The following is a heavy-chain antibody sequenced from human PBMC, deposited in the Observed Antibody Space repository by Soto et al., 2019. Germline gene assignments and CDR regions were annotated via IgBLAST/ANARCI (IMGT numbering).Heavy chain of an antibody. CDR1: GYTFTSYG. CDR3: ARDHIVLMVYASRFDY. V-gene: IGHV1-18*01. D-gene: IGHD2-8*01. J-gene: IGHJ4*02. Sequence: ASVKVSCKASGYTFTSYGISWVRQAPGQGLEWMGWISAYNGNTNYAQKLQGRVTMTTDTSTSTAYMELRSLRSDDTAVYYCARDHIVLMVYASRFDYWGQGTLVTVSS. CDR2: ISAYNGNT.